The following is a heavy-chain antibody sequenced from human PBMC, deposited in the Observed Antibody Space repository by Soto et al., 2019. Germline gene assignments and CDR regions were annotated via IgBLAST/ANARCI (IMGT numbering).Heavy chain of an antibody. J-gene: IGHJ5*02. CDR3: AKDLFLVVGVWNWFDP. CDR1: GFTFSSYG. CDR2: ISYDGSNK. Sequence: GGSLRLSCAASGFTFSSYGMHWVRQAPGKGLEWVAVISYDGSNKYYADSVKGRFTISRDNSKNTLYLQMNSLIAEDTAVYYGAKDLFLVVGVWNWFDPWGEVTLVTVSS. D-gene: IGHD2-15*01. V-gene: IGHV3-30*18.